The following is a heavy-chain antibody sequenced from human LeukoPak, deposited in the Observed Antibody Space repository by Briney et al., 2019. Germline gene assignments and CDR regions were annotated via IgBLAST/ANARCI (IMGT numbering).Heavy chain of an antibody. V-gene: IGHV1-46*01. CDR2: INPSGGST. Sequence: PGASVKVSCKASGYTFTRYYMRWVRQAPGQGLEWMGIINPSGGSTGYAQKFQGRVTMTRDTSTSTVYMELSSLRSEDTAVYYCARGLVVGATLGYWGQGTLVTVSS. CDR1: GYTFTRYY. CDR3: ARGLVVGATLGY. J-gene: IGHJ4*02. D-gene: IGHD1-26*01.